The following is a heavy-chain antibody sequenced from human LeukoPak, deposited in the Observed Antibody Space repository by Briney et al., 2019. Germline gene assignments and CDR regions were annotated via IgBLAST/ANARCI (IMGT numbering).Heavy chain of an antibody. CDR3: ARVKGYYDSSGYRSLDY. CDR1: GYTLTELS. Sequence: SVKVSCKVSGYTLTELSMHWVRQAPGKGLEWMGGIIPIFGTANYAQKFQGRVTITADKSTSTAYMELSSLRSEDTAVYYCARVKGYYDSSGYRSLDYWGQGTLVTVSS. D-gene: IGHD3-22*01. CDR2: IIPIFGTA. J-gene: IGHJ4*02. V-gene: IGHV1-69*06.